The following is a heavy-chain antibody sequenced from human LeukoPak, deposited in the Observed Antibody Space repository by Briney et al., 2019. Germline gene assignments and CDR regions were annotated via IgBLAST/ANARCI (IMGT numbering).Heavy chain of an antibody. D-gene: IGHD2-2*01. CDR2: ILPDGSQK. CDR3: GRLAHNAWYAIDF. Sequence: GGSLRLSCVASDFTFGFYWMTWVRQAPGKGLEWLANILPDGSQKYYVDSVKGRFTISRDNPKNSLYLQINNLRAEDTAVYYCGRLAHNAWYAIDFWGQGTLVTVSS. CDR1: DFTFGFYW. V-gene: IGHV3-7*01. J-gene: IGHJ4*02.